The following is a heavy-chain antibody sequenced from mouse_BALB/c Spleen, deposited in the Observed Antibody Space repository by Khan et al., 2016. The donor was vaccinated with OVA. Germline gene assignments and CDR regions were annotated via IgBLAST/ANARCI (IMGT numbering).Heavy chain of an antibody. Sequence: EVQLQESGPGLVKPSQSLSLTCTVTGYSITTDYVWNWLRQFPGNKLEWMGFISYSGNTKYNPSLKSRISITRDTSKNQFFLQLKSVTTEDTARYYCARVYGGDFDYWGQGTTLTVSS. D-gene: IGHD1-1*01. CDR2: ISYSGNT. CDR3: ARVYGGDFDY. CDR1: GYSITTDYV. V-gene: IGHV3-2*02. J-gene: IGHJ2*01.